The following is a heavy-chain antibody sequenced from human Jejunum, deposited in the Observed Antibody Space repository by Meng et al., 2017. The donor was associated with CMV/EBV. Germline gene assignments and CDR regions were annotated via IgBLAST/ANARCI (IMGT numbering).Heavy chain of an antibody. CDR1: GGSISSYY. Sequence: CTFSGGSISSYYWSWIRQPPGKGLEWIGYIYYSGSTNYNPSLKSRVTISVDTSKNQFSLKLSSVTAADTAVYYCARNKAGNWFDPWGQGTLVTVSS. V-gene: IGHV4-59*01. J-gene: IGHJ5*02. CDR2: IYYSGST. D-gene: IGHD1/OR15-1a*01. CDR3: ARNKAGNWFDP.